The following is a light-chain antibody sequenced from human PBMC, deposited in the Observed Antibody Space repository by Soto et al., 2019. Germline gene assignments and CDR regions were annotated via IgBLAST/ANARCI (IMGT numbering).Light chain of an antibody. CDR2: GAS. V-gene: IGKV3-20*01. J-gene: IGKJ1*01. CDR3: QQYVSSPWA. CDR1: QSVTTSF. Sequence: EIVLAQSPGTLSLSPGARATLSCRASQSVTTSFFAWYQQKPGQAPRLLISGASRRATGIPDRFTGSGSGTDFTLTISRLEPEDFAVYYCQQYVSSPWAFGQGTKVEI.